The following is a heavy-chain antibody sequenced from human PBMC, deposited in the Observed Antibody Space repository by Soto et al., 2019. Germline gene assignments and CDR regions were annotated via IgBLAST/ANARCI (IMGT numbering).Heavy chain of an antibody. Sequence: SETLSLTCTVSGGSVSSSSYFWGWIRQPPGKGLEWIGYVSYTGGTYYSPSLESRVTISVDTSKNQFSLKLSSVTAADTAVYYCARTTIFGVVWFDPWGQGTLVTVSS. J-gene: IGHJ5*02. D-gene: IGHD3-3*02. CDR1: GGSVSSSSYF. CDR3: ARTTIFGVVWFDP. V-gene: IGHV4-61*01. CDR2: VSYTGGT.